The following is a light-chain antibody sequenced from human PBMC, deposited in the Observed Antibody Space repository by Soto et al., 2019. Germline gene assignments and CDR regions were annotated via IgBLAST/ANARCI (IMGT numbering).Light chain of an antibody. CDR3: QKLDSYPLT. V-gene: IGKV1-9*01. J-gene: IGKJ4*01. CDR1: QGISSY. Sequence: DIQLTQSPSFLSASVGDRVTITCWASQGISSYLAWYQQKPGKAPNLLIYAASTLQSGVPSRFSGSGFGTEFTLTISGLQPEDFAVYYCQKLDSYPLTFGGGTKVEIK. CDR2: AAS.